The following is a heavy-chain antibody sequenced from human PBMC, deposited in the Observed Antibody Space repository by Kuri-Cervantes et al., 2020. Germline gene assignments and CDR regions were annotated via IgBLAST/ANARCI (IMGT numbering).Heavy chain of an antibody. V-gene: IGHV3-30-3*01. CDR3: ARDFVVVPAAISVGQELVDY. CDR2: ISYDGSNK. CDR1: GFAFSSYA. Sequence: GGSLRLSCAASGFAFSSYAMHWVRQAPGKGLEWVAVISYDGSNKYYADSVKGRFTISRDNSKNTLYLQMNSLRAEDTAVYHCARDFVVVPAAISVGQELVDYWGQGTLVTVSS. J-gene: IGHJ4*02. D-gene: IGHD2-2*02.